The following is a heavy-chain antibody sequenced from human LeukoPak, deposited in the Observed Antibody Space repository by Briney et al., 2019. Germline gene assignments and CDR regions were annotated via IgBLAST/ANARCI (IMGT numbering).Heavy chain of an antibody. CDR2: ISGSGGSK. CDR3: AKTWGAMVRGVNLQPFDY. D-gene: IGHD3-10*01. Sequence: GASLRLSCAASGFTFSSYAMSWVRQAPGKGLEWVSAISGSGGSKYYADSVKGRFTISRDNSKDTLYLQMNSLRAEDTAVYYCAKTWGAMVRGVNLQPFDYWGQGTLVTVSS. V-gene: IGHV3-23*01. CDR1: GFTFSSYA. J-gene: IGHJ4*02.